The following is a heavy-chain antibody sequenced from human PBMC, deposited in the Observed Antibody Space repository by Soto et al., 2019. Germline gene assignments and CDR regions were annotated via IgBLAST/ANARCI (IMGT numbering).Heavy chain of an antibody. CDR2: IYYSGST. CDR3: ASLYYDFWSGYPHQWFDP. V-gene: IGHV4-59*08. J-gene: IGHJ5*02. Sequence: QVQLQESGPGLVKPSETLSLTCTVSGGSISSYYWSWIRQPPGKGLEWIGYIYYSGSTNYNPSLKSRVTISVDTSKNQFSLKLSSVTAADTAVYYCASLYYDFWSGYPHQWFDPWGQGTLVTVSS. D-gene: IGHD3-3*01. CDR1: GGSISSYY.